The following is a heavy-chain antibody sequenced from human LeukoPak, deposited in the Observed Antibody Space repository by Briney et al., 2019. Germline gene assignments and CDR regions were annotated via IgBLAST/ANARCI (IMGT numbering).Heavy chain of an antibody. CDR1: GDSVSGFY. Sequence: PSETLSLTCTVSGDSVSGFYWTWIRQPAGKGLEWIGRIYTNGSSNYNPYLKSRVTMSVGTSKNQFSLKLTSVTAADTAVYYCARDWQNIVLVPVLYYYYMDVWGKGTTVTVSS. CDR3: ARDWQNIVLVPVLYYYYMDV. V-gene: IGHV4-4*07. CDR2: IYTNGSS. J-gene: IGHJ6*03. D-gene: IGHD2-2*01.